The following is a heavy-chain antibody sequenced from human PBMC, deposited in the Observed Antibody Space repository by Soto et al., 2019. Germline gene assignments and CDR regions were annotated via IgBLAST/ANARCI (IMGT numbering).Heavy chain of an antibody. V-gene: IGHV3-7*02. CDR2: INQDGSAK. CDR1: GFTLSNYW. D-gene: IGHD3-16*01. CDR3: ALGPGSIPDY. J-gene: IGHJ4*01. Sequence: EVKLVESGGGLVQPGGSLRLSCAGSGFTLSNYWINWVRRSPGKGLEWVGNINQDGSAKYYVESVKGRFTISRDNAKNLLYLQMTCLRDDHTALYYCALGPGSIPDYCGHGTLVTVSS.